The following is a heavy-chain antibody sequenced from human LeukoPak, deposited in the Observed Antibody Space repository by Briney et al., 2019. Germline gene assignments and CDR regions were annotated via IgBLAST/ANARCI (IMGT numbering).Heavy chain of an antibody. J-gene: IGHJ4*02. V-gene: IGHV3-23*01. D-gene: IGHD5-18*01. CDR3: ARAITNYGYIFDY. CDR1: GFTFSSYA. CDR2: ISGSGGST. Sequence: GGSLRLSCAASGFTFSSYAMSWVRQAPGKGLEWVLAISGSGGSTYYADSVKGRFTISRDNSKNTLYLQMNSLRAEDTAVYYCARAITNYGYIFDYWGQGTLVTVSS.